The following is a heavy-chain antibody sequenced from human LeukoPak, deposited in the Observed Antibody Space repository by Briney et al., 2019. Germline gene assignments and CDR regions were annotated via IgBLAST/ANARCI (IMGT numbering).Heavy chain of an antibody. CDR3: AKDHDGYSYGYGY. V-gene: IGHV3-23*01. D-gene: IGHD5-18*01. J-gene: IGHJ4*02. CDR2: ISGSGGST. CDR1: GFTFSSYA. Sequence: PGGSLRLSCAASGFTFSSYAMSWVRYAPRKGREWVSAISGSGGSTYYADSVKGRFTISRDNSKNTLYLQMNSLRAEDTAVYYCAKDHDGYSYGYGYWGQGTLVTVSS.